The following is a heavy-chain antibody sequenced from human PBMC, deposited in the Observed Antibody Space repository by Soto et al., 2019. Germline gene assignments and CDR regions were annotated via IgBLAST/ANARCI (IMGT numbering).Heavy chain of an antibody. D-gene: IGHD4-4*01. V-gene: IGHV3-48*01. Sequence: EVQLVESGGGLVQPGGSLRLSCAASGFTFSSYSMNWVRQAPGKGLEWVSYISSSSSTIYYADSVKGRFTISRDNAKNSLNLQMNSLRAEDTAVYYCARVGTTVTTGFYYYMDVWGKGTTVTVSS. J-gene: IGHJ6*03. CDR2: ISSSSSTI. CDR1: GFTFSSYS. CDR3: ARVGTTVTTGFYYYMDV.